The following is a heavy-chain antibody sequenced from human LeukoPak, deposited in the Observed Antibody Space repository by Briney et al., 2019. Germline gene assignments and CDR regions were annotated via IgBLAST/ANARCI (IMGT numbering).Heavy chain of an antibody. CDR2: INPSGGST. Sequence: ASVKVSWKASGYTFTSYYMHWVRQAPGQGLEWMGIINPSGGSTSYAQKFQGRVTMTRNTSTSTVYMELSSLRSEDTAVYYCARPSTIFGVVKYAFDIWGQGTMVTVSS. V-gene: IGHV1-46*01. CDR3: ARPSTIFGVVKYAFDI. CDR1: GYTFTSYY. J-gene: IGHJ3*02. D-gene: IGHD3-3*01.